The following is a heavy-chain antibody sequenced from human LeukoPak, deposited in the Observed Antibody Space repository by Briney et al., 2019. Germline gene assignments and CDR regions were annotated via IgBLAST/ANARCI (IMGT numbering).Heavy chain of an antibody. CDR2: INTDGSST. CDR1: GFTFSIYW. Sequence: GGSLRLFCAASGFTFSIYWMHWARQAPGKALVCASRINTDGSSTDYADFVKGRFTISRDNAKNTLYLQMNGLRAEDTAMYYCGRWDSSGYYSLDYWGQGTLVTVSS. V-gene: IGHV3-74*01. D-gene: IGHD3-22*01. CDR3: GRWDSSGYYSLDY. J-gene: IGHJ4*02.